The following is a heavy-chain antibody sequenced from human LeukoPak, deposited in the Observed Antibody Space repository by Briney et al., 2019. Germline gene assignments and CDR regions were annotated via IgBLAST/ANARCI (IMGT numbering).Heavy chain of an antibody. CDR2: INPTGGST. CDR1: GYTFTNYY. CDR3: ARDNSVGDNAWWFDP. D-gene: IGHD1-26*01. J-gene: IGHJ5*02. Sequence: ASVKVSCKASGYTFTNYYILWVRQAPGQGLEWMGLINPTGGSTGYAQKFQGRVTMTRDMSTSTDYMELSSLRSEDTAIYYCARDNSVGDNAWWFDPWGQGTLVTVSS. V-gene: IGHV1-46*01.